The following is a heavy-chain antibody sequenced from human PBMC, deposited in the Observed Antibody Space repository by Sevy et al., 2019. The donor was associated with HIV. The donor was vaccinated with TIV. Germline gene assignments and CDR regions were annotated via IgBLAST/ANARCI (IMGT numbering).Heavy chain of an antibody. CDR2: ISDYNGYT. CDR3: AGEGYYYRSGTYRPPNYYGMDV. D-gene: IGHD3-10*01. Sequence: ASVKVSCKASGYTFSSYGISWVRQSPGQGLEWMGWISDYNGYTNYAHKFQGRVTMSTETSTRTAYMELRSLRSDDTAVYFCAGEGYYYRSGTYRPPNYYGMDVWGQGTAVTVSS. V-gene: IGHV1-18*01. J-gene: IGHJ6*02. CDR1: GYTFSSYG.